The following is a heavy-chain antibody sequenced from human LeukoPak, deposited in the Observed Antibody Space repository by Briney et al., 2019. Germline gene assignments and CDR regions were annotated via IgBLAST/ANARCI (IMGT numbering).Heavy chain of an antibody. Sequence: GGSLRLSCAASGFTFSSYWMHWVRQAPGKGLVWVSRLNSDGSSTSYADSVKGRFTISRDNAETTLHLQINNLSADDTAVYYCARASNRNSINFDYWGQGALVTVSS. CDR2: LNSDGSST. V-gene: IGHV3-74*01. CDR3: ARASNRNSINFDY. CDR1: GFTFSSYW. J-gene: IGHJ4*02. D-gene: IGHD1-7*01.